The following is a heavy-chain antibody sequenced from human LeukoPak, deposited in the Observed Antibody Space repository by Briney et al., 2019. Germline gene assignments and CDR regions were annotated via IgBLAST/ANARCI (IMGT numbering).Heavy chain of an antibody. J-gene: IGHJ5*02. CDR1: GLTFSSYA. Sequence: PGGSLRLSCAASGLTFSSYAMYWVRQAPGKGLEWVSAISGGKDSTYYADSVKGRFTISRDNSRSTLYLQMNSLRAEDTAIYYCATKRGQGTQLNYNWFDPWGQGTLVTVSS. CDR2: ISGGKDST. V-gene: IGHV3-23*01. CDR3: ATKRGQGTQLNYNWFDP. D-gene: IGHD1-1*01.